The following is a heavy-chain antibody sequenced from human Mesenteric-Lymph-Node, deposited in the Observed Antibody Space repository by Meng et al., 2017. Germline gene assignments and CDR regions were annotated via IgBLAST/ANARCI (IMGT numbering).Heavy chain of an antibody. J-gene: IGHJ4*02. Sequence: QVQLRQWGAGLLKPSETLSLTCAVYGGSFSGYYWSWIRQPPGKGLEWIGEINHSGSTNYNPSLKSRVTISVDTSKNQFSLKLSSVTAADTAVYYCARARFLEWLLLLELRSYFDYWGQGTLVTVSS. CDR2: INHSGST. CDR3: ARARFLEWLLLLELRSYFDY. D-gene: IGHD3-3*01. CDR1: GGSFSGYY. V-gene: IGHV4-34*01.